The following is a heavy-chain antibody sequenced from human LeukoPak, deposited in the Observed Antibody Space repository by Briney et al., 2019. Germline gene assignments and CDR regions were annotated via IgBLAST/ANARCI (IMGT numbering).Heavy chain of an antibody. D-gene: IGHD3-3*01. Sequence: SETLSLTCAVYGGSFSGYYWSWIRQPPGKGLEWIGEINHSGSTNYNPSLKSRVTMSVDTSKNQFSLHLSSVTAADTAVYYCARGSHYDFWSGYWYYYYYGMDVWGQGTTVTVSS. CDR3: ARGSHYDFWSGYWYYYYYGMDV. CDR1: GGSFSGYY. V-gene: IGHV4-34*01. J-gene: IGHJ6*02. CDR2: INHSGST.